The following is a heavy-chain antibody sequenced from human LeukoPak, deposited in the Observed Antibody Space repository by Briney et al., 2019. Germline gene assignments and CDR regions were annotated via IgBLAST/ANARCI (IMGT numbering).Heavy chain of an antibody. J-gene: IGHJ4*02. CDR3: ARGVTRAYYFDY. D-gene: IGHD5-18*01. Sequence: SETLSLTCTVSGGSISSYYWSWIRQPPGKGLEWIGSIYYSGSTYYNPSLKSRVTMSVDTSKNQFSLKLSSVTAADTAVYYCARGVTRAYYFDYWGQGTLVTVSS. CDR1: GGSISSYY. V-gene: IGHV4-59*12. CDR2: IYYSGST.